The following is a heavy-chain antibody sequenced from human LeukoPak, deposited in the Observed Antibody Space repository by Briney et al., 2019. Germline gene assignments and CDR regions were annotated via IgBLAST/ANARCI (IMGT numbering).Heavy chain of an antibody. CDR2: ISGSGGST. J-gene: IGHJ4*02. CDR1: GFTFSSYA. CDR3: AKVESPTYYDFWSGYYTFDY. Sequence: GGSLRLSCAASGFTFSSYAMSCVRQAPGKGLEWVSAISGSGGSTYYADSVKGRFTISRDNSKNTLYLQMNSLRAEDTAVYYCAKVESPTYYDFWSGYYTFDYWGQGTLVTVSS. D-gene: IGHD3-3*01. V-gene: IGHV3-23*01.